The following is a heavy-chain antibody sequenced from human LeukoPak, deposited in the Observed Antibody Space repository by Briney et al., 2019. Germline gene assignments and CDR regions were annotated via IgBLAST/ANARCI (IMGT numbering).Heavy chain of an antibody. J-gene: IGHJ4*02. D-gene: IGHD3-22*01. CDR1: GGSISDYY. V-gene: IGHV4-59*01. CDR3: ARRIGYYDSSGYNY. Sequence: PSETLSLTCTVSGGSISDYYWSWIRQPPGKGLEWIGYIYYSGSTNYNPSLKSRVTISVDTSKNQFSLKLSSVTAADTAVYYCARRIGYYDSSGYNYWGQGTLVTVSS. CDR2: IYYSGST.